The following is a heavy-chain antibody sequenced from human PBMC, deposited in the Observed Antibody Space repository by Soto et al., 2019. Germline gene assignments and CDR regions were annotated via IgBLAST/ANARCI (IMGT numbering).Heavy chain of an antibody. CDR1: GFTFSSYA. D-gene: IGHD6-19*01. CDR3: ARDWVQNGWYYCFDY. V-gene: IGHV3-23*01. Sequence: PGGSLRLSCAASGFTFSSYAMRWVRQAPGKGLEWVSVISGSGGSAYFADSVKGRFTISRDNSKNTLYLQMNSLRAEDTAVYYCARDWVQNGWYYCFDYWGQGTLVTGSS. J-gene: IGHJ4*02. CDR2: ISGSGGSA.